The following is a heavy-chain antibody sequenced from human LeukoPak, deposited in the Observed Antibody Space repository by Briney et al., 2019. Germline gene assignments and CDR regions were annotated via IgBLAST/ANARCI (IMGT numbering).Heavy chain of an antibody. D-gene: IGHD3-16*01. J-gene: IGHJ4*02. V-gene: IGHV3-23*01. Sequence: GGSLRLSCAASGFTFSDYYMSWIRQAPGKGLEWVSAISGSGGSTYYADSVKGRFTISRDNSKNTLYLQMNSLRAEDTAVYYCAKQSGYDYVWGSSAYWGQGTLVTVSS. CDR1: GFTFSDYY. CDR3: AKQSGYDYVWGSSAY. CDR2: ISGSGGST.